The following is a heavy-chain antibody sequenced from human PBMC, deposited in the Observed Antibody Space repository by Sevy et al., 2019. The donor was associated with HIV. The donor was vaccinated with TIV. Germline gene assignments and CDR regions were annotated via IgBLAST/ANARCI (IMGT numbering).Heavy chain of an antibody. CDR2: LKEDGSGR. CDR3: ARLYSSSSGRGLDN. D-gene: IGHD6-6*01. V-gene: IGHV3-7*01. J-gene: IGHJ4*02. CDR1: GFTFGSYW. Sequence: GGSLRLSCAASGFTFGSYWMTWVRLAPVKGLEWVANLKEDGSGRVYVDSVGGRFTVSRDNAKKTLYLQMNNLRGEDTALYYCARLYSSSSGRGLDNWGQGALVTVSS.